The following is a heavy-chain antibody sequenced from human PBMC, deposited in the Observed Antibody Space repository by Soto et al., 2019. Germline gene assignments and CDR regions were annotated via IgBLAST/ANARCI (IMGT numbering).Heavy chain of an antibody. D-gene: IGHD3-3*01. CDR2: IYYSGST. V-gene: IGHV4-59*01. Sequence: PSETLSLTCTVSGGSISSYYWSWIRQPPGKGLEWIGYIYYSGSTNYNPSLKSRVTISVDTSKNQFSLKLSSVTAADTAVYYCAREESYYDFWSGYPAVWGKGTTVTVSS. J-gene: IGHJ6*04. CDR1: GGSISSYY. CDR3: AREESYYDFWSGYPAV.